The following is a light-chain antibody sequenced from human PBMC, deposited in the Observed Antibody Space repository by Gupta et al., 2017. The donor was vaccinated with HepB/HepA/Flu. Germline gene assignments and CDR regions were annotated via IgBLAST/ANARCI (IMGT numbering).Light chain of an antibody. CDR1: NIGSKG. CDR2: DDS. J-gene: IGLJ2*01. CDR3: QVWDTSSDHPVV. V-gene: IGLV3-21*02. Sequence: CVGNNIGSKGVHWYQQKPGQAPVLVVYDDSDRPSGIPERFSGSSSGNTATLTISRVEAGDEADYYCQVWDTSSDHPVVFGGGTKLTVL.